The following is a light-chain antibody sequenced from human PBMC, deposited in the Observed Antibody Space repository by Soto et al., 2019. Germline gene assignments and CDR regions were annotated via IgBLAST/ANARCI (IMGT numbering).Light chain of an antibody. Sequence: DIQMPQSPSALSASVGDRVTITCRASQGISNYLAWYQQKPGKAPKLLLYSASTLQSGVPSRFSGSGSGTDFTLTISSLQPKDFATDYCQKYNSAPFPFGQGTKLEIK. V-gene: IGKV1-27*01. CDR3: QKYNSAPFP. CDR2: SAS. CDR1: QGISNY. J-gene: IGKJ2*01.